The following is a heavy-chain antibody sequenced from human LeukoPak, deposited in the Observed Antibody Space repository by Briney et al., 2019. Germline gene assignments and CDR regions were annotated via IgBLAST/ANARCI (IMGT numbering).Heavy chain of an antibody. CDR2: IYHSGST. D-gene: IGHD1-26*01. Sequence: SETLSLTCTVSGYSISSGYYWGWIRQPPGKGLEWIGSIYHSGSTYYNPSLKSRVTISVDTSKNQFSLKLSSVTAADTAVYYCARDASGSYSSGYWGQGTLVTASS. J-gene: IGHJ4*02. CDR3: ARDASGSYSSGY. V-gene: IGHV4-38-2*02. CDR1: GYSISSGYY.